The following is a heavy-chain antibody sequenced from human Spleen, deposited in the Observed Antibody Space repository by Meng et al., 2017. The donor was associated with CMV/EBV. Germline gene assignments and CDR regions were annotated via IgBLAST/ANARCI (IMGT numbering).Heavy chain of an antibody. V-gene: IGHV5-51*01. CDR3: ARLESIAAGGNSNFWYFDL. J-gene: IGHJ2*01. CDR2: IYPGDSDT. CDR1: GYSFTSYW. Sequence: KVSCKGSGYSFTSYWIGWVRQMPGKGLEWMGIIYPGDSDTRYSPSFQGQVTISADKSISTAYLQWSSLKASDTAMYYCARLESIAAGGNSNFWYFDLWGRGTLVTVSS. D-gene: IGHD4-23*01.